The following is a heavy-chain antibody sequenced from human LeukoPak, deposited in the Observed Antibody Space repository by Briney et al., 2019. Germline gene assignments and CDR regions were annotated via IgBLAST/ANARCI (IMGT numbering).Heavy chain of an antibody. CDR2: IYSGGST. D-gene: IGHD1-1*01. Sequence: GGSLRLSCAASGFTVSSNYMSWVRQAPGKGLEWVSVIYSGGSTYYADSVKGRFTISRDNSKNTLHLQMNNLRADDTAVYYCVKKGQADDDGKPDWGQGTLVTVSS. CDR3: VKKGQADDDGKPD. CDR1: GFTVSSNY. V-gene: IGHV3-53*01. J-gene: IGHJ4*02.